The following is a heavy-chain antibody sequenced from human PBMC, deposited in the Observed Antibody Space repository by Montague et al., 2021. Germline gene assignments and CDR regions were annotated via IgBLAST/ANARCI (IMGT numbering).Heavy chain of an antibody. CDR3: ARALGARGWFDP. J-gene: IGHJ5*02. V-gene: IGHV4-59*01. CDR1: GGSIRSYY. CDR2: IYYSGST. Sequence: SETLSLTCTISGGSIRSYYWNWIRQPPGKGLEWIGYIYYSGSTNYNPSLKSRVNISLDTSNYQFSLNLRSVTAADTAVYYCARALGARGWFDPWGQGTLVTVSS. D-gene: IGHD1-26*01.